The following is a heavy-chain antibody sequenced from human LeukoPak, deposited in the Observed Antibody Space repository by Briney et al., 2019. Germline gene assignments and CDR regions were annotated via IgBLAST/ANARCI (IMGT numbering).Heavy chain of an antibody. J-gene: IGHJ4*02. V-gene: IGHV6-1*01. Sequence: QTLPLTCALSGDSLFTSGVAWNWIRQSPSRGLEWLGRTYYTSRWSNEYAVSLKSRITVNADTSKNQFSLQLNSVTPEDTALYYCARGRDSGFDIWGQGTPVTVSS. D-gene: IGHD3-10*01. CDR3: ARGRDSGFDI. CDR2: TYYTSRWSN. CDR1: GDSLFTSGVA.